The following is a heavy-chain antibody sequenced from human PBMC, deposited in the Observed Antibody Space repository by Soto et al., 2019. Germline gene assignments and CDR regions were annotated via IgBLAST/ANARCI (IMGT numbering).Heavy chain of an antibody. CDR2: IFQDGRT. CDR1: GFTFSTYS. V-gene: IGHV3-23*01. D-gene: IGHD4-17*01. Sequence: EVQLLESGGGLVQPGGSLRLSCAASGFTFSTYSMAWVRQAPGRGPEWVSGIFQDGRTHYADSVKGRFTISRDKSRSSVYLQMITLRGEDTAIYYCAKDLRPDGVWDFDYWGQGTLVTVSS. J-gene: IGHJ4*02. CDR3: AKDLRPDGVWDFDY.